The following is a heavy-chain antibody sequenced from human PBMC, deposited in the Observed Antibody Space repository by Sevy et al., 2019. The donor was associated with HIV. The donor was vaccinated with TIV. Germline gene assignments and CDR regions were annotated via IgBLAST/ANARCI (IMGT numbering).Heavy chain of an antibody. CDR3: ARQGGLVDRAFDY. V-gene: IGHV4-39*01. J-gene: IGHJ4*02. CDR2: FFFTGST. Sequence: SETLSLTCTVSGVSISSSSYDWGWIRQPPGKGLEWIASFFFTGSTYYNPSLKSRVTISVDTSNNQFSLKLNSVTAADTALYYCARQGGLVDRAFDYLGQGTLVTVSS. CDR1: GVSISSSSYD. D-gene: IGHD3-10*01.